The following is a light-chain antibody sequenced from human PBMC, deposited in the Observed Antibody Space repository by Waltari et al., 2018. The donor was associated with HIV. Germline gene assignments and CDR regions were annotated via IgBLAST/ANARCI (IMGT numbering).Light chain of an antibody. CDR3: QQYGFLPYT. CDR2: GVS. Sequence: EIVLTQAPGTLSLSPGDRVTLPCRASQTIPNLCLAWYQQRPGQAPSLLMKGVSSRAADIPDRFGGSGSGTDFTLTISRLEPEDFAEYYCQQYGFLPYTFGPGTKLEMK. V-gene: IGKV3-20*01. CDR1: QTIPNLC. J-gene: IGKJ2*01.